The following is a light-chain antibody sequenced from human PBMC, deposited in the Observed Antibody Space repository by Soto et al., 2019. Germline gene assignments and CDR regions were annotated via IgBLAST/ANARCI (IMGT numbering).Light chain of an antibody. CDR1: SSDVGGYNY. Sequence: QSALTQPASVSGSPGQSITISCTGTSSDVGGYNYVSWYQQHPGKAPKLMICEVSNRPSGVSNRFSGSKSGNTASLTISGLQAEGEADYYCSSYTSSSTLVFGTGSKLTVL. V-gene: IGLV2-14*01. CDR3: SSYTSSSTLV. J-gene: IGLJ1*01. CDR2: EVS.